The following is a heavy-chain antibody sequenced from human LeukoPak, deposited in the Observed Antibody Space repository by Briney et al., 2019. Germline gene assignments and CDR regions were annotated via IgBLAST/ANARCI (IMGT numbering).Heavy chain of an antibody. CDR3: ARAYTGYEAFDY. Sequence: GASVKVSFKSSGYTVTGYFMHWVRQAPAQGLEWMGWSNPNSGGTNYAQKFQGRVTMTRDTSISTAYMELSSLRSDDTAVFYCARAYTGYEAFDYWGQGTLVTVSS. CDR2: SNPNSGGT. J-gene: IGHJ4*02. V-gene: IGHV1-2*02. D-gene: IGHD5-12*01. CDR1: GYTVTGYF.